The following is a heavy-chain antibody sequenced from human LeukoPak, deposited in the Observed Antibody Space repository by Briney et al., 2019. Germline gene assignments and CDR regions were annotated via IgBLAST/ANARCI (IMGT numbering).Heavy chain of an antibody. CDR3: TRGDPAVASFGY. CDR1: GGSISRSTYY. V-gene: IGHV4-39*02. Sequence: SDTLSLTCTVSGGSISRSTYYWRWIRQPPGKGLEWIGSIYYTGSTYYNPSLKSRVTISVDTSKNHISLKLTSVTAADTAVYYCTRGDPAVASFGYWGQGTLVTVSS. D-gene: IGHD6-19*01. J-gene: IGHJ4*02. CDR2: IYYTGST.